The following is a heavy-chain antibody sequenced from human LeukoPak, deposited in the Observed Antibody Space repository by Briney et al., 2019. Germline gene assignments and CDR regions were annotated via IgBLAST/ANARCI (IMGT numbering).Heavy chain of an antibody. CDR1: GFTLSTYG. CDR2: MTYDGNNQ. Sequence: PGGSLRLSCVASGFTLSTYGMHWLRQAPGKGLEWVAVMTYDGNNQYYADSVKGRFSVSRDNSRNTLYLQMSSLRAEDTAVYYCARIRMPTSTGDAFDVWGQGTMVPVSS. CDR3: ARIRMPTSTGDAFDV. V-gene: IGHV3-33*05. J-gene: IGHJ3*01. D-gene: IGHD5-24*01.